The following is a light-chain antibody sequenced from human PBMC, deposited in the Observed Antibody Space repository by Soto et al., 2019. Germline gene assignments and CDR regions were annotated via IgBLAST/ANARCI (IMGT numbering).Light chain of an antibody. V-gene: IGLV2-8*01. CDR1: RSDVGGYNY. CDR2: EVN. Sequence: QSALTQPPSASGSPGQSVTFSCTGTRSDVGGYNYVSWYQQHPGKAPKLMIYEVNKRPSGVPDRFSGSKSGNTASLTVSGLQAEDDADYYCSSYAGNSNFVFGSGTKLTVL. J-gene: IGLJ1*01. CDR3: SSYAGNSNFV.